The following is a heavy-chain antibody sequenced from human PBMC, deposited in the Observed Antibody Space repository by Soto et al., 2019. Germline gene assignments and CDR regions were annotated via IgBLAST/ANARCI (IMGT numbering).Heavy chain of an antibody. Sequence: QVQLVQSGAEVKKPGASVKVSCKASGYTFTSYAMHWVRQAPGQRLEWMGWINAGDGNTKYSQKFQGRVTITRDTSASTAYMELSSLRSEDTAVYYCARDRPWGATTPCDYWGQGTLVTVSS. D-gene: IGHD1-26*01. CDR3: ARDRPWGATTPCDY. CDR2: INAGDGNT. J-gene: IGHJ4*02. V-gene: IGHV1-3*01. CDR1: GYTFTSYA.